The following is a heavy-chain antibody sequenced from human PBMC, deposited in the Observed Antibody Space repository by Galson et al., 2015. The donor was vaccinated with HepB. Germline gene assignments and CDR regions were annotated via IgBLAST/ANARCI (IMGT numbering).Heavy chain of an antibody. Sequence: QSGAEVKKPGESLKISCRGSEYTFGHYWIGWVRQMPGKGLEWMGIIYPDDSTVRYSPSFQGQVTISADKSTATAYLEWSSLKASDTAMYFCARFSAAGLSLNWFDPWGQGTLVTVSS. CDR1: EYTFGHYW. V-gene: IGHV5-51*01. CDR2: IYPDDSTV. D-gene: IGHD1-14*01. J-gene: IGHJ5*02. CDR3: ARFSAAGLSLNWFDP.